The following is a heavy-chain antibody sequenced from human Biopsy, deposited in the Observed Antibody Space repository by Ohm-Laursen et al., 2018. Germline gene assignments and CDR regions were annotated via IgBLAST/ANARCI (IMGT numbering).Heavy chain of an antibody. V-gene: IGHV1-69*06. J-gene: IGHJ6*02. CDR3: ARGGRLPAAISSYYYAMDV. CDR1: GGTFTNYA. D-gene: IGHD2-2*01. CDR2: IIPFFGTP. Sequence: SVKVSCKVSGGTFTNYAISWVRQAPGQGLEWMGGIIPFFGTPNYAQMFQGRVTITADTSTSTAYMELSSLRSDDTAVYYCARGGRLPAAISSYYYAMDVWGQGTTVTVSS.